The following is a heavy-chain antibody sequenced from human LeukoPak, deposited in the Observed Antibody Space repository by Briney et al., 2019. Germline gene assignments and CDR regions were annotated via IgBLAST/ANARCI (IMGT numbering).Heavy chain of an antibody. CDR1: GYTFTGYY. D-gene: IGHD3-16*01. CDR3: ARDPDDYVWGSTDY. V-gene: IGHV1-2*02. CDR2: INPNSGGT. Sequence: GSVKVSCKASGYTFTGYYMHWVRQTPGQGLERMGWINPNSGGTNYAQKFQGRVTMTRDTSISTAYMELSRLRSDDTAVYYCARDPDDYVWGSTDYWGQGTLVTVSS. J-gene: IGHJ4*02.